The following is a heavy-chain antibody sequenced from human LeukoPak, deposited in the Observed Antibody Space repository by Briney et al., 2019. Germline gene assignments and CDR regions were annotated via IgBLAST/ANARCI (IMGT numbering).Heavy chain of an antibody. CDR1: GYTFTSYY. J-gene: IGHJ4*02. D-gene: IGHD3-9*01. Sequence: ASVKVSCKASGYTFTSYYMHWVRQAPGQGLEWMGIINPSGGSTSYAQKFQGRVTMTRDMSTSTVYMELSSLRSEDTAVYYCARGQQGILTGYNPYFDYWGQGTLVTVSS. CDR3: ARGQQGILTGYNPYFDY. V-gene: IGHV1-46*01. CDR2: INPSGGST.